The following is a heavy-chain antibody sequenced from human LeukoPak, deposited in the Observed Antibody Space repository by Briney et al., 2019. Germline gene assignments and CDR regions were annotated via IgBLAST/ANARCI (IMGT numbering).Heavy chain of an antibody. CDR2: IYPGDSDT. J-gene: IGHJ6*03. CDR3: ARQGGDYSYYYYMDV. Sequence: GESLQISCKGSGYMFTSYWIGWVRQLPGKGLEWMGIIYPGDSDTRYSPSFRGQVTISADKSISTAYLQWSSLKASDTAMYYCARQGGDYSYYYYMDVWGKGTTVTISS. CDR1: GYMFTSYW. V-gene: IGHV5-51*01. D-gene: IGHD2-21*02.